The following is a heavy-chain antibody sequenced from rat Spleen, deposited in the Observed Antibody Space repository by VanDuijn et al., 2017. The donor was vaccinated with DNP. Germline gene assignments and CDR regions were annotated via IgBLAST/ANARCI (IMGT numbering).Heavy chain of an antibody. CDR1: GFTFSDYA. J-gene: IGHJ4*01. Sequence: EVQLVESGGVLVQPGRSLKLSCAASGFTFSDYAMAWVRQAPKKGLEWVATISYDGIRTYYRDSVKGRFTISRDDAKSTLYLQMDSLRSEDTATYYCTTFEGRDAWGQGTSVTVSS. V-gene: IGHV5-17*01. CDR2: ISYDGIRT. D-gene: IGHD1-11*01. CDR3: TTFEGRDA.